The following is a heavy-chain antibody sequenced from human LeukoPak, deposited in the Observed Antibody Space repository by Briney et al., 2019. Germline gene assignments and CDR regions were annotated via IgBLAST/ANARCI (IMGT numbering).Heavy chain of an antibody. J-gene: IGHJ4*02. Sequence: GGSLRLPCATFGFTFSTYWMSWVRQAPGNGPEWVANINQDGRTKYYVDSVRGRFTISRDNAKNSLYLQMNNLSAEDTAVYYCAKVASGSSYGALDYWGQGTLVTVSS. CDR2: INQDGRTK. CDR3: AKVASGSSYGALDY. D-gene: IGHD1-26*01. CDR1: GFTFSTYW. V-gene: IGHV3-7*03.